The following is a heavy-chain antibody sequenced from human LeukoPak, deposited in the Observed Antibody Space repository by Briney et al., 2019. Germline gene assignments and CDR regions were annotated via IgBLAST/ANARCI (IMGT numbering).Heavy chain of an antibody. J-gene: IGHJ3*02. CDR3: ARVTSSDAFDI. D-gene: IGHD3-3*01. Sequence: PSETLSLTCAVYGGSFSGYYWSWIRQPPGEGLEWIGEINHSGSTNYNPSLKSRVTVSVDTSKNQFSLKLSSVTAADTAVYYCARVTSSDAFDIWGQGTMVTVSS. V-gene: IGHV4-34*01. CDR1: GGSFSGYY. CDR2: INHSGST.